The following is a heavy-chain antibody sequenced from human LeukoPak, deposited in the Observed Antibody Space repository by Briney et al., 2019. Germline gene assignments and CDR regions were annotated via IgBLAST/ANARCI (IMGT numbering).Heavy chain of an antibody. CDR2: SRNKANTYTT. CDR3: ASGKSPFDY. Sequence: GGSLRLSCAASGFTFSSYWMCWVRQAPGKGLEWVGRSRNKANTYTTEDATSVKGRFTNSRDDLQKSLYLQMDNLKTLDTAVYYCASGKSPFDYWGQGTLVTVSS. CDR1: GFTFSSYW. V-gene: IGHV3-72*01. J-gene: IGHJ4*02. D-gene: IGHD1-26*01.